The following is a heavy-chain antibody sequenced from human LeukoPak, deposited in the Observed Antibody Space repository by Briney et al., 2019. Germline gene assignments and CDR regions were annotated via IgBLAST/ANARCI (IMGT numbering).Heavy chain of an antibody. CDR2: VRNDGSNE. V-gene: IGHV3-30*02. CDR1: GFVLSDYG. Sequence: GGSLRLSCAASGFVLSDYGMHWVRQAPGKGLEWVAFVRNDGSNEYYVGSVKGRFTISRDKSKNTLYLQMNSLRAEDTAVYSCAKESDSGYHSEGPKSWGLGTLVTVSS. CDR3: AKESDSGYHSEGPKS. D-gene: IGHD5-12*01. J-gene: IGHJ4*02.